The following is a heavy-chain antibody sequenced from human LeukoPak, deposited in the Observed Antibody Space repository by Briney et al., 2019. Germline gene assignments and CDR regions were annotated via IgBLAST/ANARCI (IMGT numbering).Heavy chain of an antibody. J-gene: IGHJ4*02. CDR1: GFTFSSYG. CDR2: ISYDGSNK. Sequence: GRSLRLSCAASGFTFSSYGMHWVRQAPGKGLEWVAVISYDGSNKYYADSVKGRFTISRDNSKNTLYLQMNSLRAEDTAVYYCAKDHYYGSGSLPDYWGQGTLVTVSS. D-gene: IGHD3-10*01. V-gene: IGHV3-30*18. CDR3: AKDHYYGSGSLPDY.